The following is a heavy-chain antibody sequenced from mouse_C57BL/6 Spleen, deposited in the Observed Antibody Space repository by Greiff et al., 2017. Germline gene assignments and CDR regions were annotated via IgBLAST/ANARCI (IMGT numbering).Heavy chain of an antibody. CDR2: ISGGGGNT. D-gene: IGHD1-1*01. CDR3: ARGILHYYGSSLDY. CDR1: GFTFSSYT. Sequence: EVMLVESGGGLVKPGGSLTLSCAASGFTFSSYTMSWVRQTPEKRLEWVATISGGGGNTYYPDSVKGRFTISRDNAKNTLYLQMSSLRSEDTALYYCARGILHYYGSSLDYWGQGTTLTVSS. J-gene: IGHJ2*01. V-gene: IGHV5-9*01.